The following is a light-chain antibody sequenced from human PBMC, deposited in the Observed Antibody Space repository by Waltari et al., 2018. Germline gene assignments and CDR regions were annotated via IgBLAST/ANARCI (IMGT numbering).Light chain of an antibody. V-gene: IGKV3-11*01. CDR2: DAS. Sequence: DIVLTQSPATLSLSPGERATLYCRGSQSVSSYLAWYQQKPGPAHRLLIYDASNRATGIPVRCSGSGSGTDFTLTISSLEPEDVAVYYCQQRSNWPLTFGGGTKVEIK. CDR1: QSVSSY. J-gene: IGKJ4*01. CDR3: QQRSNWPLT.